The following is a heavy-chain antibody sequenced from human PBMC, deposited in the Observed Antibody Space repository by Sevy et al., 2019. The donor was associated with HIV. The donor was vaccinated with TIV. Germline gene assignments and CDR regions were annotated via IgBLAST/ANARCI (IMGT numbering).Heavy chain of an antibody. Sequence: GGSLRLSCAASGFSLSNYAMSWVRQAPGKGLEWISTKTGSAGVTYYADSGKGRFTISRDNSKKTLFLQMNSLRAEDTALYYCAKGRIPSIGTLGPFDSWGQGTLVTVSS. J-gene: IGHJ4*02. D-gene: IGHD6-6*01. CDR2: KTGSAGVT. CDR1: GFSLSNYA. V-gene: IGHV3-23*01. CDR3: AKGRIPSIGTLGPFDS.